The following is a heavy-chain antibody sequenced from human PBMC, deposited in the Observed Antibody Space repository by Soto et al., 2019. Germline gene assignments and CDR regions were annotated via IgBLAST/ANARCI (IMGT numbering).Heavy chain of an antibody. CDR3: TTAQVIGQQLVFEPQLRNFAY. CDR2: VKSKADGGTT. V-gene: IGHV3-15*07. D-gene: IGHD6-13*01. CDR1: GFTFSDAW. J-gene: IGHJ4*02. Sequence: PGGSLRLSCAAAGFTFSDAWMNWVRQAPGKGLEWVGHVKSKADGGTTDYAAPVKGRFTISRDDSKNTLYLQMKSLKTGDTAVYYCTTAQVIGQQLVFEPQLRNFAYWGQGTLVTVSS.